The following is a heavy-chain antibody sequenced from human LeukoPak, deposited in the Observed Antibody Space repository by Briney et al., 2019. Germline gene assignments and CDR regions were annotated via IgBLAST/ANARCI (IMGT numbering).Heavy chain of an antibody. CDR1: GYTFTSYA. Sequence: ASVKVSCKASGYTFTSYAMHWVRQAPGQRLEWMGWINAGNGNTKYSQKFQGRVTITRDTSASTAYMELSSLRSEDTAVYYCARGNSEGFYDYVWGSYRPPVDYWGQGTLVTVSS. J-gene: IGHJ4*02. CDR3: ARGNSEGFYDYVWGSYRPPVDY. D-gene: IGHD3-16*02. V-gene: IGHV1-3*01. CDR2: INAGNGNT.